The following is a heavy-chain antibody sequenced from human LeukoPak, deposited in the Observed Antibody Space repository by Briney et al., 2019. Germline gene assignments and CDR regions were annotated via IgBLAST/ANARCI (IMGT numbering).Heavy chain of an antibody. D-gene: IGHD1-26*01. J-gene: IGHJ4*02. V-gene: IGHV3-73*01. CDR1: GFTFSAST. CDR2: IRSKANNYAT. Sequence: GGSLRLSCAASGFTFSASTMHWVRQASGKGLEWVGRIRSKANNYATAYAASVQGRFTVSRDDSKNTAYLQMNSLKTEDTALYYCTSVVGATFDYWGQGTLVTVCS. CDR3: TSVVGATFDY.